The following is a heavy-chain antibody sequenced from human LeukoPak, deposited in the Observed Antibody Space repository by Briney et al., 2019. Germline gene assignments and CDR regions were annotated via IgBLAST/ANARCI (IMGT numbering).Heavy chain of an antibody. CDR2: IWYDGSNK. Sequence: GGSLRLSCAASGFTFSSYGMHWVRQAPGKGLEWVAVIWYDGSNKYYADSVKGRFTISRDNSKNTLYLQMNSLRAEDTAVYYCARERTATTYFDYWGQGTLVTVSS. CDR1: GFTFSSYG. V-gene: IGHV3-33*01. D-gene: IGHD1-1*01. J-gene: IGHJ4*02. CDR3: ARERTATTYFDY.